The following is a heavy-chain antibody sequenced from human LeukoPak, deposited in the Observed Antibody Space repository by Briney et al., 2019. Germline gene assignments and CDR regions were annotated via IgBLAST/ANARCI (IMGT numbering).Heavy chain of an antibody. Sequence: ASVKVSYKASGYTFTGFYIHWVRQAPGQGLEWMGWINPNSGDTKYAQKFQGRVTVTRDTSISTVYMELTRLRSDDTAVYYCARDLRMATIIDHTQQWGQAPWSPSPQ. CDR1: GYTFTGFY. V-gene: IGHV1-2*02. J-gene: IGHJ1*01. CDR3: ARDLRMATIIDHTQQ. D-gene: IGHD5-24*01. CDR2: INPNSGDT.